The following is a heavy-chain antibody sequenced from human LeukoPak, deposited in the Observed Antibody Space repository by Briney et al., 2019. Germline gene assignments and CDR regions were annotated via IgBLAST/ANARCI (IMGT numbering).Heavy chain of an antibody. Sequence: SETLSLTCTVSGGSISSSSYCWGWIRQPPGKGLEWIGSVCYSGSTYYNPSLKSRVTISVDTSKNQSSLKLSSVTAADTAVYYCARQYSGDSRSPFFDYWGQGTLVTVSS. V-gene: IGHV4-39*01. J-gene: IGHJ4*02. D-gene: IGHD5-18*01. CDR2: VCYSGST. CDR1: GGSISSSSYC. CDR3: ARQYSGDSRSPFFDY.